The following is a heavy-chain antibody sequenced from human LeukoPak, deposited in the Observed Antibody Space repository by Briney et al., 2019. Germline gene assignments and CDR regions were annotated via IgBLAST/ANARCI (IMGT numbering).Heavy chain of an antibody. CDR1: GYTFTSYA. J-gene: IGHJ6*03. D-gene: IGHD2-15*01. CDR3: ARGHPRGYVVVPYYYYMDV. CDR2: INTNTGNP. Sequence: ASVKVSCKASGYTFTSYAMNWVRQAPGQGLEWMGWINTNTGNPTYAQGFTGRFVFSLDTSVSTAYLQISSLKAEDTAVYYCARGHPRGYVVVPYYYYMDVWGKGTTVTVSS. V-gene: IGHV7-4-1*02.